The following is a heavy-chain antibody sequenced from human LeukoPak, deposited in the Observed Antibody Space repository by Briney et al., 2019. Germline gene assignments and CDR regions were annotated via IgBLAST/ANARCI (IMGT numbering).Heavy chain of an antibody. D-gene: IGHD3-10*01. CDR3: AKERGRFGESYYFDL. Sequence: GGSLRLSCAASGFTFSNYAMNWVRQAPGKGLEWVSAISGSDGRTYYADSVRGRFTISRDNSKNTLYLQVNSLRADDTAVYYCAKERGRFGESYYFDLWGQGTLVTVCS. V-gene: IGHV3-23*01. CDR1: GFTFSNYA. J-gene: IGHJ4*02. CDR2: ISGSDGRT.